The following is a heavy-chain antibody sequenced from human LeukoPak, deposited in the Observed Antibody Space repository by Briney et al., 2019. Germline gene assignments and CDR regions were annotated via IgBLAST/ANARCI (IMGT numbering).Heavy chain of an antibody. Sequence: ASVKVSCKASGYTFTSYDINWVRQAHGQGLEWMGWMNPNSGNTVYAQKFQGRVTITRNTSISTAYMELSSLRSEDTAVYYCARTDLHCSSTSCYTSGSRWPYYYYFMDVWGKGTTVTVSS. CDR3: ARTDLHCSSTSCYTSGSRWPYYYYFMDV. CDR2: MNPNSGNT. J-gene: IGHJ6*03. D-gene: IGHD2-2*02. V-gene: IGHV1-8*03. CDR1: GYTFTSYD.